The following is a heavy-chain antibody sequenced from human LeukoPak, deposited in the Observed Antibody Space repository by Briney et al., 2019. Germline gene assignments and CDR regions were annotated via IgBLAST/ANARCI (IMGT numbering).Heavy chain of an antibody. J-gene: IGHJ4*02. D-gene: IGHD6-19*01. CDR2: INAGNGNT. V-gene: IGHV1-3*01. CDR1: GYTFTSYA. CDR3: ARAATAGIFDY. Sequence: ASVKVSCKASGYTFTSYAMHWVRQAPGQRLEWMGWINAGNGNTKYSQKFQGRVTITRDTSASTACMELSSLRSEDTAVYYCARAATAGIFDYWGQGTLVTVSS.